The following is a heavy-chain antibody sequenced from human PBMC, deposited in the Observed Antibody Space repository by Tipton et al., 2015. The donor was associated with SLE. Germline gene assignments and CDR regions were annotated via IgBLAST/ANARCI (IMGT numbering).Heavy chain of an antibody. Sequence: LRLSCTVSGGSIRSYYWSWIRQPPGKGLEWIGEINHSGSTNYNPSLKSRVTISVDTSKNQFSLKLSSVTAADTAVYYCARLKQWLVRPYYFDYWGQGTLVTVSS. J-gene: IGHJ4*02. D-gene: IGHD6-19*01. CDR1: GGSIRSYY. CDR2: INHSGST. CDR3: ARLKQWLVRPYYFDY. V-gene: IGHV4-34*01.